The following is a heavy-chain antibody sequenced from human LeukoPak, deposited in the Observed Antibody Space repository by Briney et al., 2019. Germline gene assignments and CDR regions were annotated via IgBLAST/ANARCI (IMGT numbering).Heavy chain of an antibody. CDR2: IYTSGST. D-gene: IGHD3-16*02. CDR1: GGSISRDNYY. CDR3: ARVSVRAFGEVIKNRSAFDL. Sequence: PSQTLSLTCTVSGGSISRDNYYWSWIRQPAGKGLEWIGRIYTSGSTNYNPSLKSRATISVDTSKNQFSLKLSSVSAADTAVYYCARVSVRAFGEVIKNRSAFDLGGQGTMVTVSS. V-gene: IGHV4-61*02. J-gene: IGHJ3*01.